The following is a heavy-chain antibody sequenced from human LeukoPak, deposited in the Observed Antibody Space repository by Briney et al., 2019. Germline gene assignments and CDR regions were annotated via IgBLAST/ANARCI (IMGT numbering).Heavy chain of an antibody. J-gene: IGHJ4*02. CDR2: IYYSGST. CDR1: GGSISGGAYY. D-gene: IGHD2-21*02. Sequence: SETLSLTCTVSGGSISGGAYYWTWIRQHPGKGLEWIGYIYYSGSTYYNPSLKSRVTMSVDTSKNQFSLKLSSVTAADTAVYYCARESAHIVLATAMVWGQGTLVTVSS. V-gene: IGHV4-31*03. CDR3: ARESAHIVLATAMV.